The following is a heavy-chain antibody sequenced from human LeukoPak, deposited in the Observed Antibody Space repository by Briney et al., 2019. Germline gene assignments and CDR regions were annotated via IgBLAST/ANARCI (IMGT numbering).Heavy chain of an antibody. J-gene: IGHJ4*02. Sequence: PGGSLRLSCAASGFTFSDYAMHWVRQAPGKGLEWVAIIWNDGSSIYYADSVKGRFTISRDNSKNTLYLQMSSLRADDTAVYYCAKYYDSSGNTFDYWGQGTLVTVSS. V-gene: IGHV3-33*06. CDR3: AKYYDSSGNTFDY. D-gene: IGHD3-22*01. CDR1: GFTFSDYA. CDR2: IWNDGSSI.